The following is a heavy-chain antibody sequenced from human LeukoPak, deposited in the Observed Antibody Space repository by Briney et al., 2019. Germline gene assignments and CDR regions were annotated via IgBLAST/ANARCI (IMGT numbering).Heavy chain of an antibody. CDR2: FDREDGGT. D-gene: IGHD2/OR15-2a*01. J-gene: IGHJ4*02. Sequence: ASVKVSCKVSGYSLTQISLHWVRQAPGKGLEWMGGFDREDGGTMYAPTLRGRVTMTEDTSTDTAYMELSSLRSDDAAIYYCAIARLVKSTFIVRETKPLDSWGQGTLVAVSS. CDR3: AIARLVKSTFIVRETKPLDS. V-gene: IGHV1-24*01. CDR1: GYSLTQIS.